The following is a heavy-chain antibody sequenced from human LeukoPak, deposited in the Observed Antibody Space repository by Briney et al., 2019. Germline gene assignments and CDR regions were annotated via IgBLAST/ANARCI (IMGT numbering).Heavy chain of an antibody. CDR3: AREAHCSGGSCQDWFDP. J-gene: IGHJ5*02. CDR2: IYSGGSI. Sequence: GGSLRLSCAASGFTVSSNYMSWVRQAPGKGLEWVSVIYSGGSISYADSVKGRFTISRDNSKSTLYLQMNSLRAEDTAVYYCAREAHCSGGSCQDWFDPWGQGTLVTVSS. D-gene: IGHD2-15*01. V-gene: IGHV3-53*01. CDR1: GFTVSSNY.